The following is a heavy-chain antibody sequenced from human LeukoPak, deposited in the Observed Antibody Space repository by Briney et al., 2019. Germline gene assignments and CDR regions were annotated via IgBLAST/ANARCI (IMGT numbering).Heavy chain of an antibody. J-gene: IGHJ4*02. CDR3: ARDGDLDWLPSGF. CDR2: INPNSGDT. CDR1: GYTFTDYY. Sequence: ASVKVSCKASGYTFTDYYMHWVRQAPGQGLEWVGWINPNSGDTKYAKRFQGRVTMTRDTFISAAYMELTRLTSDDTAVYYCARDGDLDWLPSGFWGQGTLVTVSS. V-gene: IGHV1-2*02. D-gene: IGHD3-9*01.